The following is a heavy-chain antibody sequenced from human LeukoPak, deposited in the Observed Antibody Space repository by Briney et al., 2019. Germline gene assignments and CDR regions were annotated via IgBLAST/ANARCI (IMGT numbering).Heavy chain of an antibody. Sequence: SVKVSCKASGGTFSSYAISWVRQAPGQGLEWMGRIIPILGIANYAQKFQGRVTITADKSTSTAYMELSSLRSEDTAVYYCARDRKGTKVRGRDYYYYGMDVWGQGTTVTVSS. V-gene: IGHV1-69*04. CDR2: IIPILGIA. CDR3: ARDRKGTKVRGRDYYYYGMDV. CDR1: GGTFSSYA. J-gene: IGHJ6*02. D-gene: IGHD3-10*01.